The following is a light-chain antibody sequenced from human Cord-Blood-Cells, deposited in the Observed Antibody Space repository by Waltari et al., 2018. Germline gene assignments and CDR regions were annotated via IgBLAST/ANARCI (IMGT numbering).Light chain of an antibody. Sequence: QSALTQPASVSGSPGQSITISCTGTSSDVGGYNYVSWYQQHPGKAPKLMIYEGSKRPPGVSNRCSCSKSGNTASLTIAGLQAKDEADYYCCSYAGSSTSLYVFGTGTKVTVL. CDR1: SSDVGGYNY. J-gene: IGLJ1*01. V-gene: IGLV2-23*01. CDR2: EGS. CDR3: CSYAGSSTSLYV.